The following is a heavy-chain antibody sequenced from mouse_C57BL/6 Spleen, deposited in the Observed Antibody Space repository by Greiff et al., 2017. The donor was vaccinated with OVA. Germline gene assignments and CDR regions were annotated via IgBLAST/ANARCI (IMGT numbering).Heavy chain of an antibody. CDR1: GFNIKDDY. J-gene: IGHJ2*01. Sequence: VQLQQSGAELVRPGASVKLSCTASGFNIKDDYMHWVKQRPEQGLEWIGWIDPENGDTEYASKFQGKATITADTSSNTAYLQLSSLTSEDTAVYYCTTGYYGSRSYWGQGTTLTVSS. D-gene: IGHD1-1*01. CDR2: IDPENGDT. CDR3: TTGYYGSRSY. V-gene: IGHV14-4*01.